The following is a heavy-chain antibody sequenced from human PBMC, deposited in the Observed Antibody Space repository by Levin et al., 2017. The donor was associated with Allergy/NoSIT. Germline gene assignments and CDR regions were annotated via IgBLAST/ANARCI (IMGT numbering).Heavy chain of an antibody. J-gene: IGHJ3*02. D-gene: IGHD3-10*01. CDR2: ISSSSSYT. CDR1: GFTFSDYY. CDR3: ARSRRRGSKTKRVDAFDI. V-gene: IGHV3-11*06. Sequence: GGSLRLSCAASGFTFSDYYMSWIRQAPGKGLEWVSYISSSSSYTNYADSVKGRFTISRDNAKNSLYLQMNSLRAEDTAVYYCARSRRRGSKTKRVDAFDIWGQGTMVTVSS.